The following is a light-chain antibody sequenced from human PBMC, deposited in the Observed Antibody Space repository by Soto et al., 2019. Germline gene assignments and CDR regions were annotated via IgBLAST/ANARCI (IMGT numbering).Light chain of an antibody. Sequence: EIVLTQSPGTLSLSPGERCTRSCMASQSVSSSYLAWYQQKPGQAPRLLIYGAYSRATGITDRFSGSGSGTDFTLTISRLEPEDFAVYYCQPYGSSTATFGPGTQVDIK. V-gene: IGKV3-20*01. J-gene: IGKJ1*01. CDR2: GAY. CDR1: QSVSSSY. CDR3: QPYGSSTAT.